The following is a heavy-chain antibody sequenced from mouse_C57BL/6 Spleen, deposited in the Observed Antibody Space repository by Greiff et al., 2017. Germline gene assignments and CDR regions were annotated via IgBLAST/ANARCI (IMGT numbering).Heavy chain of an antibody. V-gene: IGHV1-26*01. CDR1: GYTFTDYY. D-gene: IGHD2-2*01. J-gene: IGHJ4*01. Sequence: VQLQQSGPELVKPGASVKISCKASGYTFTDYYMTWVKQSHGKSLEWIGDINPNNGGTSYNQKFKGKATLTVDKSSSTAYMELRSLTSEDSAVYYWARSVNGYPYYAMDYWGQGTSVTVSS. CDR3: ARSVNGYPYYAMDY. CDR2: INPNNGGT.